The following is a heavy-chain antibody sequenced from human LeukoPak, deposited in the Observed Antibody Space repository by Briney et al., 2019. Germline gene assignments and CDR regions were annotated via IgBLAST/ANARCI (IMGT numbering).Heavy chain of an antibody. CDR1: GFTFNSYS. Sequence: PGGSLRLSCAASGFTFNSYSMHWVRQAPGKGLEWVTAISDDETYKFYADSVKGRFTISRDNSKNTLYLQMNSLRPEDTAVYYCTRDRHVNQEWGFDIWGQGTMVTVSS. J-gene: IGHJ3*02. CDR2: ISDDETYK. D-gene: IGHD1-26*01. V-gene: IGHV3-30-3*01. CDR3: TRDRHVNQEWGFDI.